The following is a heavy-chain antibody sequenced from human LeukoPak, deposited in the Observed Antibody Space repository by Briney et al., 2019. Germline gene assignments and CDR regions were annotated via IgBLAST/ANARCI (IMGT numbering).Heavy chain of an antibody. J-gene: IGHJ3*02. CDR3: CSTVTADAFDI. Sequence: GGSLRLSCAASGFTFSSYWMSWVRQAPGKGLEWVANIKQDGSEKYYVDSVKGRFTISRDNAKNTLYLQMNSLRAEDTAVYYCCSTVTADAFDIWGQGTMVTVSS. V-gene: IGHV3-7*01. CDR2: IKQDGSEK. CDR1: GFTFSSYW. D-gene: IGHD4-17*01.